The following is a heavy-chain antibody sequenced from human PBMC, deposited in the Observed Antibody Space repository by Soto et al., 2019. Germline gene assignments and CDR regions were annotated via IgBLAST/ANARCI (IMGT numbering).Heavy chain of an antibody. D-gene: IGHD3-10*01. J-gene: IGHJ4*02. Sequence: SQTLSLTCAVYGGSFSGYYWSWIRQPPGKGLEWIGEINHSGSTNYNPSLKSRVTISVDTSKNQFSLKLSSVTAADTAVYFCARGRRSGSYYNLPFPFDYWGQGTLVTVSS. CDR2: INHSGST. CDR3: ARGRRSGSYYNLPFPFDY. CDR1: GGSFSGYY. V-gene: IGHV4-34*01.